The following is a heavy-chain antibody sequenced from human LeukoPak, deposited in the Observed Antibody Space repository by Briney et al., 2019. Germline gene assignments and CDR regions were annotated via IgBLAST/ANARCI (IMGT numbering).Heavy chain of an antibody. CDR1: GYPFTGFY. CDR3: ARLADCSSSSCRSFDY. CDR2: INPNSGFT. D-gene: IGHD2-2*01. Sequence: ASVKVSCKASGYPFTGFYLHWVRQAPGQGLEWMGWINPNSGFTNYAQKFQGRVTMTRDTSISTAYMELSRLRSDDTAVYYCARLADCSSSSCRSFDYWGQGTLVTVSS. V-gene: IGHV1-2*02. J-gene: IGHJ4*02.